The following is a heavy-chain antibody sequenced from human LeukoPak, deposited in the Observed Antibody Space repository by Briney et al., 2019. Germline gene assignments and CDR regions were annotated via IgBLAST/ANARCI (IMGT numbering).Heavy chain of an antibody. J-gene: IGHJ4*02. CDR3: AKEGSSWSSSDFDY. Sequence: GGSLRLSCAASRFTFSSYGMHWLRQAPGKGLESVAVIWYDGSNKYYADSVKGRFTISRDNSKNTLYLQMNSLRADDTAVYYCAKEGSSWSSSDFDYWGQGTLVTVSS. CDR2: IWYDGSNK. V-gene: IGHV3-33*06. D-gene: IGHD6-13*01. CDR1: RFTFSSYG.